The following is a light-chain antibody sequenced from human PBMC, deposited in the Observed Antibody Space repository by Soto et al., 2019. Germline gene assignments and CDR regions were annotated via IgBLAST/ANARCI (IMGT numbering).Light chain of an antibody. CDR2: EVS. Sequence: QSALTQPASVSGSPGQSITISCTGTSSDVGGYNYVSWYQQHPGKAPKLMIYEVSNRPSGVSNRFSGSKSGNTASLTISGLQAEDEADYYCSSYTSSSPHRVFGGGTKVTVL. V-gene: IGLV2-14*01. CDR3: SSYTSSSPHRV. J-gene: IGLJ3*02. CDR1: SSDVGGYNY.